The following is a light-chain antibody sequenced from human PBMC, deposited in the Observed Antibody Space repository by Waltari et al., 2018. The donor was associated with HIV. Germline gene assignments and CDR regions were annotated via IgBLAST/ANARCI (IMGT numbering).Light chain of an antibody. V-gene: IGLV1-51*01. CDR3: GTWDSSLSVVV. CDR2: DNN. J-gene: IGLJ2*01. CDR1: SSNIGNNP. Sequence: QSVLTQPPAVSADPRQMLTISCSGNSSNIGNNPVSWYQQLPRTAPKLLIYDNNKRPSGIPDRFSGSKSGTSATLGITGLQTADEADYYCGTWDSSLSVVVFGGGTKLTVL.